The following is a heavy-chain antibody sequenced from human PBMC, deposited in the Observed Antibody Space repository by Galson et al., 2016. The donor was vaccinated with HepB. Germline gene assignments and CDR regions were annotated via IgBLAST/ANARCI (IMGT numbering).Heavy chain of an antibody. Sequence: SCKASGGTFSSDGISWVRQAPGQGLEWMGGIIPILGTATYAQKFQGRVTISADESTRTAYMELTSLRSEDTAIYYCARALREGYTFKWFDPWGQGTLVTVSP. D-gene: IGHD5-24*01. V-gene: IGHV1-69*01. CDR1: GGTFSSDG. CDR3: ARALREGYTFKWFDP. J-gene: IGHJ5*02. CDR2: IIPILGTA.